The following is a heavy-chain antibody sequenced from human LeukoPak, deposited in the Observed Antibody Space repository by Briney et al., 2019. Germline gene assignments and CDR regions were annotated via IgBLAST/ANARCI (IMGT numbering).Heavy chain of an antibody. CDR2: MNPNSGNT. CDR1: GYTFTSYD. J-gene: IGHJ6*03. V-gene: IGHV1-8*01. CDR3: ARGGGKLPLGDYYYYMDV. D-gene: IGHD1-26*01. Sequence: ASVKVSCKASGYTFTSYDINWVRQATGQGLEWMGWMNPNSGNTGYAQKFQGRVTITRNTSISTAYMELSSLRSEDTAVYYCARGGGKLPLGDYYYYMDVWGKGTTVTVSS.